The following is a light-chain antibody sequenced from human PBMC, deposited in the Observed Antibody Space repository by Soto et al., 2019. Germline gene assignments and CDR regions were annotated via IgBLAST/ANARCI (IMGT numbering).Light chain of an antibody. V-gene: IGLV1-51*02. CDR1: SSNIGNNY. J-gene: IGLJ1*01. CDR3: GTWDNSLSIYV. Sequence: QSVLTQPPSASAAPGQKVTISCSGTSSNIGNNYVSWYQHFPGTAPKLLIYEDNKRPSEIPDRFSGSKSGTSATLGITGLQTGDEADYYCGTWDNSLSIYVFATGTKVTVL. CDR2: EDN.